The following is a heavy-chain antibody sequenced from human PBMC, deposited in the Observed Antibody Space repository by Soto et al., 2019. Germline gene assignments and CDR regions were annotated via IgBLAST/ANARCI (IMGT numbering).Heavy chain of an antibody. D-gene: IGHD6-6*01. CDR1: GGSISSGDYY. J-gene: IGHJ5*02. Sequence: QVQLQESGPGLVKPSQTPSLTCTVSGGSISSGDYYRSWIRQPPGKGLEWIGYIYYSGSTYYNPSLKSRVTISVDTSKNQFSLKLSSVTAADTAVYYCARERPDGARLDPWGQGTLVTVSS. V-gene: IGHV4-30-4*01. CDR3: ARERPDGARLDP. CDR2: IYYSGST.